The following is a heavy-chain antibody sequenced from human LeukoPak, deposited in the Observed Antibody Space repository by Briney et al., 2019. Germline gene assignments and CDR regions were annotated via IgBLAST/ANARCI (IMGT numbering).Heavy chain of an antibody. D-gene: IGHD1-26*01. CDR2: MNPNSGNT. J-gene: IGHJ3*02. V-gene: IGHV1-8*03. Sequence: GASVKVSCKASGYTFTSYDINWVRQATGQGLEWMGWMNPNSGNTGYAQKFQGRVTITRNTSISTAYMELSSLRSEDTAVYYCASVSSGSYEDAFDIWGQGTMITVSS. CDR3: ASVSSGSYEDAFDI. CDR1: GYTFTSYD.